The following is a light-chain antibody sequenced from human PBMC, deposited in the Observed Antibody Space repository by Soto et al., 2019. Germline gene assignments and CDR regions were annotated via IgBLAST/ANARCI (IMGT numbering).Light chain of an antibody. Sequence: QSVLTRPPSVSEAPRQRVTISCSGSSSNIGNNAVSWYQQIPGTAPKLLIYYDDRLPSGVSDRFSGSKSGTSASLAISGLQSEDDADYYCAAWDDSLNFYVFGTGTKLTVL. J-gene: IGLJ1*01. V-gene: IGLV1-36*01. CDR2: YDD. CDR3: AAWDDSLNFYV. CDR1: SSNIGNNA.